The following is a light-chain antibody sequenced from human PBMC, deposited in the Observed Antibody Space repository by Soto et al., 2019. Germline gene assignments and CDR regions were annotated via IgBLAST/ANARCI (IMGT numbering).Light chain of an antibody. V-gene: IGLV2-14*01. J-gene: IGLJ1*01. CDR1: SSDVGAYDF. CDR3: SSYTTRSTLV. Sequence: QSALTQPASVSGSPGQSITISCTGTSSDVGAYDFVSWYQHYPGKAPKLVTFDVTHRPPGISDRFSGSKSANTASLTISGLQAEDEAFYYCSSYTTRSTLVFGRGTKLTVL. CDR2: DVT.